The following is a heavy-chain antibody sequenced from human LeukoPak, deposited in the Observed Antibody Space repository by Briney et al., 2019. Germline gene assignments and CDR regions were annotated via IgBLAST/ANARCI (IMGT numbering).Heavy chain of an antibody. CDR2: TYYRSKWYN. Sequence: SPTLSLTCAISGDSVSINSAAWNWIRQSPSRGLEWLGRTYYRSKWYNDYAVSVKSRITINPDTSKNQFSLQLNSVTPEDTAVYYCARDLVDCSGGSCYSSYFQHWGQGTLVTVSS. J-gene: IGHJ1*01. D-gene: IGHD2-15*01. CDR1: GDSVSINSAA. V-gene: IGHV6-1*01. CDR3: ARDLVDCSGGSCYSSYFQH.